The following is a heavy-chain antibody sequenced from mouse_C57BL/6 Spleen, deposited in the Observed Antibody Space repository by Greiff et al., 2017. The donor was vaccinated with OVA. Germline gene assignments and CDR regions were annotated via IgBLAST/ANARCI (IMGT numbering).Heavy chain of an antibody. V-gene: IGHV1-5*01. Sequence: VQLQQSGTVLARPGASVKMSCKTSGYTFTSYWMHWVKQRPGQGLEWIGAIYPGNSDTSYNQKFKGKAKLTAVNSASTASMELSSLTNEDSAVYYDTRVQYNCGSSYGTRYWYFDVWGTGTTVTVSS. CDR3: TRVQYNCGSSYGTRYWYFDV. CDR1: GYTFTSYW. J-gene: IGHJ1*03. CDR2: IYPGNSDT. D-gene: IGHD1-1*01.